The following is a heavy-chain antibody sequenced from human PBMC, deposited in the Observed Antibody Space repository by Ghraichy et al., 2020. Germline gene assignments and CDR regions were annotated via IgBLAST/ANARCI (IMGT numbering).Heavy chain of an antibody. J-gene: IGHJ5*02. Sequence: GGSLRLSCAASGFTFSSYWMSWVRQAPGKGLEWVANIKQDGSEKYYVDSVKGRFTISRDNAKNSLYLQMNSLRAEDTAVYYCARVFVTMVRGGLYNWFDPWGQGTLVTVSS. CDR1: GFTFSSYW. CDR3: ARVFVTMVRGGLYNWFDP. CDR2: IKQDGSEK. D-gene: IGHD3-10*01. V-gene: IGHV3-7*03.